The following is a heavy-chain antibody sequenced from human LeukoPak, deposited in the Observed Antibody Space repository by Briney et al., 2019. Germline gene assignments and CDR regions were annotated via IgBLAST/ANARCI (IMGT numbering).Heavy chain of an antibody. CDR3: TRDRGDYYH. CDR1: GGSISSSSHY. J-gene: IGHJ5*02. Sequence: SETLSLTCTVSGGSISSSSHYWGWIRQPPGKGLEWIASIYYGGSTYYNLSLKSRVTISIDTSKNQFSLNLRSVTAADTAVYYCTRDRGDYYHWGQGTLVTASS. V-gene: IGHV4-39*07. D-gene: IGHD2/OR15-2a*01. CDR2: IYYGGST.